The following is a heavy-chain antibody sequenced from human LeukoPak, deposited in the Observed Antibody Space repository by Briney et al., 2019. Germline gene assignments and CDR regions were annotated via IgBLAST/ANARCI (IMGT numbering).Heavy chain of an antibody. CDR3: ARSNIRFLEWLSH. D-gene: IGHD3-3*01. Sequence: SETLSLTCAVYGGSFSGYYWSWIRQPPGKGLEWIGEINHSGSTNYNPSLKSRVTISVDTSKNQFPLKLSSVTAADTAVYYCARSNIRFLEWLSHWGQGTLVTVSS. CDR2: INHSGST. J-gene: IGHJ4*02. CDR1: GGSFSGYY. V-gene: IGHV4-34*01.